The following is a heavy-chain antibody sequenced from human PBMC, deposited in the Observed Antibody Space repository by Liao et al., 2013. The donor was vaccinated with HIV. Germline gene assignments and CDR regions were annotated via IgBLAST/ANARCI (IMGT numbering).Heavy chain of an antibody. CDR3: ARGHRAGWNLNDY. J-gene: IGHJ4*02. D-gene: IGHD1-1*01. Sequence: QVQLQESGPGLVKPSETLSLTCTVSGDSMKSHYWTWIRQPPGKGLEWIGHINDGGTTHLNPSLKGRAILSRDMTRKQFSLTLHSVTAADTAVYFCARGHRAGWNLNDYWGQGPLVTVSS. CDR1: GDSMKSHY. CDR2: INDGGTT. V-gene: IGHV4-59*11.